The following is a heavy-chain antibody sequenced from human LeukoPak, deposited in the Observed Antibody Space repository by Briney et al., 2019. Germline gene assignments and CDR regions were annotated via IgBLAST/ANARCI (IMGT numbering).Heavy chain of an antibody. V-gene: IGHV4-59*01. J-gene: IGHJ4*02. CDR2: IYYSGNT. CDR3: ARGEMLFDY. Sequence: SETLSLTCTVSGGSISSFHWSWIRQPPGKGLEWIGHIYYSGNTNYNPSLKSRVTISVDTSKNQFSLKLSSVTAADTAVYYCARGEMLFDYWGQGTLVTVSS. D-gene: IGHD5-24*01. CDR1: GGSISSFH.